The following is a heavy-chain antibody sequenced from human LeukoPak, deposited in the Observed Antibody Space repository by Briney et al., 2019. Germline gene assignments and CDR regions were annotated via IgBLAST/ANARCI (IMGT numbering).Heavy chain of an antibody. D-gene: IGHD2/OR15-2a*01. CDR2: ISGSGGST. CDR3: ARDLGNLRDY. J-gene: IGHJ4*02. V-gene: IGHV3-23*01. Sequence: PGGSLRLSCAASGFTCSSCAMSWVRQAPGKGLEWVSGISGSGGSTYYADSAKGRFIISRDNSKNTLYLQMNSLRAEDTAVYYCARDLGNLRDYWGQGTLVTVSS. CDR1: GFTCSSCA.